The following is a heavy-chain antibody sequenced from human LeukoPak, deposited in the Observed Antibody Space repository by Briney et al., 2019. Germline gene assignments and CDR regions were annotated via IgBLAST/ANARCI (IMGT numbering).Heavy chain of an antibody. V-gene: IGHV4-59*01. CDR3: ARSRDGYNLDY. D-gene: IGHD5-24*01. CDR2: IYNSGST. J-gene: IGHJ4*02. CDR1: GGSIGSYY. Sequence: PSETLSLTCTVSGGSIGSYYWTWIRQPPGKGLKWIGYIYNSGSTNYNPSLKSRVTISVDTSKNQFSLKLSSVTAADTAVYYCARSRDGYNLDYWGQGTLVTVSS.